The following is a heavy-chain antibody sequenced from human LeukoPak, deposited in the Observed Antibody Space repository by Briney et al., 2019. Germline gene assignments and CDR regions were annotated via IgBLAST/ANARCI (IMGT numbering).Heavy chain of an antibody. CDR3: ASHRMRRPPNY. Sequence: GSLRLSCAASGFTFSSYWMHWVRQAPGKGLVWVSRINSDGSSTSYADSVKGRFTISRDNAKNTLYLQMNSLRAEDTAVYYCASHRMRRPPNYWGQGTLVTVSS. V-gene: IGHV3-74*01. J-gene: IGHJ4*02. D-gene: IGHD6-25*01. CDR2: INSDGSST. CDR1: GFTFSSYW.